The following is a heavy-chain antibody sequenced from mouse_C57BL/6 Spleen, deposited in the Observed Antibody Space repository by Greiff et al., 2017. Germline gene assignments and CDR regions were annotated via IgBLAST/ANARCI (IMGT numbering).Heavy chain of an antibody. CDR3: AIKLAFAY. J-gene: IGHJ3*01. CDR1: GYAFSSSW. Sequence: LEESGPELVKPGASVKISCKASGYAFSSSWMNWVKQRPGKGLEWIGRIYPGDGDTNYNGKFKGKATLTADKSSSTAYMQLSSLTSEDSAVYFCAIKLAFAYWGQGTLVTVSA. V-gene: IGHV1-82*01. CDR2: IYPGDGDT.